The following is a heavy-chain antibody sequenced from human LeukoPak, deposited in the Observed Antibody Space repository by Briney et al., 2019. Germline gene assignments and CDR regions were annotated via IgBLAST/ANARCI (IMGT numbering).Heavy chain of an antibody. CDR1: GFTFSSYA. J-gene: IGHJ4*02. CDR3: AKSRSITTYYYDSSGYYLPPYFDY. V-gene: IGHV3-23*01. Sequence: GGSLRLSCAASGFTFSSYAMSWVRQAPGKGLEWVSAISGSVGSTYYADSVKGRFTISRDNSKNTLYLQMNSLRAEDTAVYYCAKSRSITTYYYDSSGYYLPPYFDYWGQGTLVTVSS. CDR2: ISGSVGST. D-gene: IGHD3-22*01.